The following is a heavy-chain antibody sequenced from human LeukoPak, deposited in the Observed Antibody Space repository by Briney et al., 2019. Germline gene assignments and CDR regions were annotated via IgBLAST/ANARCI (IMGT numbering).Heavy chain of an antibody. CDR1: GGSISSGGSY. Sequence: SEPLSLTCTVSGGSISSGGSYWSWIRQHPGRGLEWIGYITYSGGTYYNPSLKSRVTISVHTSKNQFSLKLSSVTAADTAVYYCARGTFKDGLDVWGQGTTVTL. CDR3: ARGTFKDGLDV. J-gene: IGHJ6*02. CDR2: ITYSGGT. D-gene: IGHD2/OR15-2a*01. V-gene: IGHV4-31*03.